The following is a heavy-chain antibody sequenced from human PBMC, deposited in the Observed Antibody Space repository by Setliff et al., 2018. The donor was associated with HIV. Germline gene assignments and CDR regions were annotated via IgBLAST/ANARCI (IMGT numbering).Heavy chain of an antibody. CDR1: GYNFDDNS. Sequence: ASVKVSCKASGYNFDDNSINWVRQAPGQGLEWMGWISPYNGNTRYLQKFQGRVTMTTDTSTSTAYMEVRSLRSDDTAVYYCARSLLGLIVPSAQGIWYYFDYWGQGTLVTVSS. V-gene: IGHV1-18*01. CDR3: ARSLLGLIVPSAQGIWYYFDY. J-gene: IGHJ4*02. D-gene: IGHD2-8*01. CDR2: ISPYNGNT.